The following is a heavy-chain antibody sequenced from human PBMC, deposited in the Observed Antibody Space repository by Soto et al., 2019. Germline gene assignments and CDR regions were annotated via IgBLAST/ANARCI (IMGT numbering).Heavy chain of an antibody. CDR1: GGSISSGDYY. CDR3: ARAAIFGTAADXXDI. CDR2: IYYSGST. V-gene: IGHV4-30-4*01. Sequence: NPSETLSLTCTVSGGSISSGDYYWSWIRQPPGKGLEWIGYIYYSGSTYYNPSLKSRVTISVDTSKNQFSLKLSSVTAADTAVYNCARAAIFGTAADXXDIWGQGTMVTVSS. J-gene: IGHJ3*02. D-gene: IGHD3-3*01.